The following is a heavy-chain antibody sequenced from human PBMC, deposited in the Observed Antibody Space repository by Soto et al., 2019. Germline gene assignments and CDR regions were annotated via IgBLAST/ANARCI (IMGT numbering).Heavy chain of an antibody. CDR3: TTDPEEGSGWYVDY. J-gene: IGHJ4*02. Sequence: GGSLSLSCAASGFTFSNAWMNWVRQAPGKGLEWVGRIKSKTDGGTTDYAAPVKGRFTISRDDSKNTLYLQMNSLKTEDTAVYYCTTDPEEGSGWYVDYWGQGTLVTVSS. V-gene: IGHV3-15*07. CDR1: GFTFSNAW. CDR2: IKSKTDGGTT. D-gene: IGHD6-19*01.